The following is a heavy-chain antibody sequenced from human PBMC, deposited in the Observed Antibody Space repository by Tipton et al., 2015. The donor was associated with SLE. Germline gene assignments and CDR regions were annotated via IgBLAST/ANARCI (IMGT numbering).Heavy chain of an antibody. D-gene: IGHD1-7*01. CDR3: ARDLLTGTQNAFDI. CDR2: ISSSSSYT. J-gene: IGHJ3*02. Sequence: GSLRLSCAASGFTFSDYYMSWIRQAPGKGLEWVSYISSSSSYTNYADSVKGRFTISRDNAKNTLYPQMNSLRAEDTAVYYCARDLLTGTQNAFDIWGQGTMVTVSS. V-gene: IGHV3-11*06. CDR1: GFTFSDYY.